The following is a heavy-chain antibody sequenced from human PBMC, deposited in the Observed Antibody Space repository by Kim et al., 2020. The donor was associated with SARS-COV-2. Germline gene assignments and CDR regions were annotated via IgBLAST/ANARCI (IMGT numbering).Heavy chain of an antibody. CDR2: I. Sequence: IDYADYVKGQFITSRDNARNSLYLQMNSLRPEDTALYYCTRDVLAGGADVWGQGTAVIVSS. J-gene: IGHJ6*02. CDR3: TRDVLAGGADV. D-gene: IGHD2-21*01. V-gene: IGHV3-9*01.